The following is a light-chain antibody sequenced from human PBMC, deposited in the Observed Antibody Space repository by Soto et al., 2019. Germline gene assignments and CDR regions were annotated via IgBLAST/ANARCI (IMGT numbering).Light chain of an antibody. CDR1: QSITNY. CDR3: QQTYTAPLYT. Sequence: DIQMTQSPSSLSASVGDRVTITCRTSQSITNYLNWYQQKPGKAPKLLIYAASTLQSVVPSRFSGSGSGTDFTLTISSLQPGDFASYYCQQTYTAPLYTFGQGTKLEIK. V-gene: IGKV1-39*01. J-gene: IGKJ2*01. CDR2: AAS.